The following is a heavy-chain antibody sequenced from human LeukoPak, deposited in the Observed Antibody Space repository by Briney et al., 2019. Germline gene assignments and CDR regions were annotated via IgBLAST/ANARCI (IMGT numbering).Heavy chain of an antibody. CDR2: ISSSSSYI. CDR3: ARDTYDILTGYYKWAFDI. J-gene: IGHJ3*02. D-gene: IGHD3-9*01. V-gene: IGHV3-21*06. Sequence: PGGSLRLSCAASGFTFSSYTMNWVRQAPGKGLEWVSSISSSSSYIYYADSVKGRFTISRDNAKNSLYLQMNSLSAEDTAVYYCARDTYDILTGYYKWAFDIWGQGTMVTVSS. CDR1: GFTFSSYT.